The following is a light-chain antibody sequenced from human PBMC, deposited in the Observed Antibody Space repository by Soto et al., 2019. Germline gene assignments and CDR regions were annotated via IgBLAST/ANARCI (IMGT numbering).Light chain of an antibody. V-gene: IGKV3-11*01. J-gene: IGKJ4*01. CDR3: QQRSNWPPEFT. Sequence: EIVLTQSPATLSLSPGERATLSCRASQSVSSSYLAWYQQKPGQAPRLLIYDASNRATGIPARFSGSGSGTDFTLTISSLEPEDFAVYYCQQRSNWPPEFTFGGGTKVEIK. CDR1: QSVSSSY. CDR2: DAS.